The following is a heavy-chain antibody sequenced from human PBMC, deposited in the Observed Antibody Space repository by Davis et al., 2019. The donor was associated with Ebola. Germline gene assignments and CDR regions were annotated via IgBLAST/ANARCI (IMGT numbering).Heavy chain of an antibody. Sequence: GESLKISCAASGFTFSSYGMHWVRQAPGKGLEWVAVISYDGSNKYYADSVKGRFTISRDNSKNTLYLQMKSLRAEDTAVFYCAKLANASFPAFDYWGQGTLVTVPS. CDR1: GFTFSSYG. V-gene: IGHV3-30*18. D-gene: IGHD4/OR15-4a*01. CDR3: AKLANASFPAFDY. J-gene: IGHJ4*02. CDR2: ISYDGSNK.